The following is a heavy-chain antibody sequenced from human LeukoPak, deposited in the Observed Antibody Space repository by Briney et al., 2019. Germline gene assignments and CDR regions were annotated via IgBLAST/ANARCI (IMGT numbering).Heavy chain of an antibody. Sequence: KSSETLSLTCTVSGGSISSYFWSWIRQPPGKGLEWIGYIYYSGSTNYNPSLKSRLTMSVDTSKNQFSLKLSFVTAADTAAYYCARIDRAVAGTIDYWGQGTLVSVSS. CDR2: IYYSGST. V-gene: IGHV4-59*08. D-gene: IGHD6-19*01. J-gene: IGHJ4*02. CDR1: GGSISSYF. CDR3: ARIDRAVAGTIDY.